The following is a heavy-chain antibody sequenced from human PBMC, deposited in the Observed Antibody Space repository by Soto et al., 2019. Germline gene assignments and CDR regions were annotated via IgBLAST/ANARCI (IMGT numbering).Heavy chain of an antibody. J-gene: IGHJ6*03. D-gene: IGHD2-2*01. CDR2: INPSGGST. CDR1: GYTFTSYY. V-gene: IGHV1-46*03. Sequence: ASVKVSRKASGYTFTSYYMQWVRHAPGQGLEWMGIINPSGGSTSYAQKFQGRVTMTRDTSTSTVYMELSSLRSEDTAVYYCARDIADCSSTSCYDDYYYMDVWGKGTTVTVSS. CDR3: ARDIADCSSTSCYDDYYYMDV.